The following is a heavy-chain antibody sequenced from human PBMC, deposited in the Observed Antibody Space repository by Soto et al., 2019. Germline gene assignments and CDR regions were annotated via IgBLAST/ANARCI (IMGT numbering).Heavy chain of an antibody. J-gene: IGHJ4*02. CDR1: GFTFSDHY. CDR3: TKVNDIQKWSYDS. V-gene: IGHV3-72*01. Sequence: EVQLVESGGGLVQPGGSLRLSCVASGFTFSDHYMDWVRQAPGKGLEWVGRTRKKVNGYTTEYAASVKGRFTISRDDSQNSRYLQMNSLKSEDTAVYYCTKVNDIQKWSYDSCGQGTLVTVSS. D-gene: IGHD5-18*01. CDR2: TRKKVNGYTT.